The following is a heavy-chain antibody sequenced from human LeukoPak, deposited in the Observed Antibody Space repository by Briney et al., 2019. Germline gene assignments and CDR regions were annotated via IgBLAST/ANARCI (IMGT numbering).Heavy chain of an antibody. CDR2: IKKDGSEK. J-gene: IGHJ5*02. CDR1: GFTFSSYW. Sequence: PGGSLRLSCAASGFTFSSYWMSWVRQAPGRGLEWVANIKKDGSEKYYADSVKGRFTISRDNVKNSLYLQMNSLRAEDTALYYCAKGGWFDPWGQGTLVTVSS. D-gene: IGHD3-16*01. CDR3: AKGGWFDP. V-gene: IGHV3-7*03.